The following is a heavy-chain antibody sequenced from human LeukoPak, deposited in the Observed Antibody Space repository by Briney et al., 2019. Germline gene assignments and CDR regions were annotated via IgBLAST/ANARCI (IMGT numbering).Heavy chain of an antibody. D-gene: IGHD1-26*01. Sequence: GASVKVSCKASGYTFTGYYMHWVRQAPGQGLEWMGWINPNSGGTNYAQKFQGRVTMTRDTSISTAYMELSRLRSDDTAVYYCARALAWGGSSYSYYYMDVWDKGTTVTVSS. J-gene: IGHJ6*03. CDR2: INPNSGGT. V-gene: IGHV1-2*02. CDR3: ARALAWGGSSYSYYYMDV. CDR1: GYTFTGYY.